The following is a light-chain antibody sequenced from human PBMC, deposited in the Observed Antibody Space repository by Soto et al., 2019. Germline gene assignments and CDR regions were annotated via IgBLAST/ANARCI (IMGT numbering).Light chain of an antibody. J-gene: IGLJ2*01. V-gene: IGLV2-14*01. CDR2: DVS. Sequence: QSALTQPASVSGSPGQSITISCTGTSSDVGGYNSVSWYQQHPDKAPKLMIYDVSHRPSGVSNRFSGSKSANTASLTISGLQAEDEADYYCSSYTSSSPLVFGGGTKVTVL. CDR3: SSYTSSSPLV. CDR1: SSDVGGYNS.